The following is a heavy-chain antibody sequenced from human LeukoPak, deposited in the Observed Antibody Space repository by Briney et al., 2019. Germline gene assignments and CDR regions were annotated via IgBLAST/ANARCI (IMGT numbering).Heavy chain of an antibody. Sequence: PGGSLRLSCAASAFTFTAYSMHWVRQAPGKGLEWVAVIASDGSNKYYADSVKGRFTISRDNSKNTLYLQMNSLRAEDTAVYYCAKEYCSSTSCYFDYWGQGTLVTVSS. D-gene: IGHD2-2*01. CDR3: AKEYCSSTSCYFDY. J-gene: IGHJ4*02. CDR2: IASDGSNK. CDR1: AFTFTAYS. V-gene: IGHV3-30*04.